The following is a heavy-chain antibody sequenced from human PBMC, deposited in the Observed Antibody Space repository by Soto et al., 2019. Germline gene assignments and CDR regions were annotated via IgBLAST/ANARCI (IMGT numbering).Heavy chain of an antibody. CDR1: GYIFTKSA. V-gene: IGHV1-3*01. J-gene: IGHJ4*01. D-gene: IGHD6-19*01. Sequence: QVHLVQSGAEVKKPGASVKVSCKASGYIFTKSAMHWVRQAPGQRLEWMGWISGDSGNTKYSPKLQDRVTITRDTSASTAYMELSSLRSEDTALYYCARDGVAAGNINFDYRDQGTLVTVSS. CDR3: ARDGVAAGNINFDY. CDR2: ISGDSGNT.